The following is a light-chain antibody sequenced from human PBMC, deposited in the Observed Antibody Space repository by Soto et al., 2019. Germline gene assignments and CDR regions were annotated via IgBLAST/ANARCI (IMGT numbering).Light chain of an antibody. V-gene: IGLV2-14*01. CDR2: EVS. CDR1: SSDVGGYNY. CDR3: SSYTGSSTYV. J-gene: IGLJ1*01. Sequence: QSALTQPASVSGSPGQSITISCTGTSSDVGGYNYVSWYQQHPGKAPKLMIYEVSNRPSGVSNRFSGSKSGNTASLTISGLQAEDEADYYCSSYTGSSTYVFATGTKVTVL.